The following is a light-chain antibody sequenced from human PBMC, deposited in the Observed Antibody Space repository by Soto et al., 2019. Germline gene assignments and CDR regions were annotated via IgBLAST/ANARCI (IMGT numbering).Light chain of an antibody. J-gene: IGKJ1*01. Sequence: DIQMPQSPSTLSGSVGASLSITGRASQTISSWLAWYQQKPGKAPKLLIYKASTLHSGVPSRFSGSGSGTEFTLTISSLRPDEFATYYCQHYSGDRATFGQGNKVAIK. V-gene: IGKV1-5*03. CDR3: QHYSGDRAT. CDR2: KAS. CDR1: QTISSW.